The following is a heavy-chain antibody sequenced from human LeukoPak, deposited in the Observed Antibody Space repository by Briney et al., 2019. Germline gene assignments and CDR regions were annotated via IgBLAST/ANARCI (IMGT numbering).Heavy chain of an antibody. CDR3: ATRGYSSGYYFDY. D-gene: IGHD5-18*01. Sequence: PSGTLSLTCAVSGGSISSSHWWSWVRQAPGTGLEWVAHIKQDGREKYYVDSVKGRFTISRDNAKNSLFLQMNSLRAEDTAVYYCATRGYSSGYYFDYWGQGTLVTVSS. CDR2: IKQDGREK. CDR1: GGSISSSHW. J-gene: IGHJ4*02. V-gene: IGHV3-7*01.